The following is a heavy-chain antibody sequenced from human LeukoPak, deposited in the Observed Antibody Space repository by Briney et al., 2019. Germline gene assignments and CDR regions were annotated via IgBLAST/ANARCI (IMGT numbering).Heavy chain of an antibody. J-gene: IGHJ5*02. CDR1: GGSISSYY. Sequence: SETLSLTCTVSGGSISSYYWTWLRQPPGKGLEWIGFVFYTGSTNYNPSLKSRVTFSLDTSNSQFSLKLTSVTPADTAVYYCARARGGYGDYGNWFDPWGPGTLVVVSS. V-gene: IGHV4-59*01. CDR2: VFYTGST. D-gene: IGHD4-17*01. CDR3: ARARGGYGDYGNWFDP.